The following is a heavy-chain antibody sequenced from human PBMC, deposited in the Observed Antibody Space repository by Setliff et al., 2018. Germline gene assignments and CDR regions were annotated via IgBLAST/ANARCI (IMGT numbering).Heavy chain of an antibody. Sequence: SVKVSCKASGGTFRTDGFNWVRQAPGQGLEWMGRIIPVFGTAKYVQKFQGRVTISADESARTAYIEMTSLTFEDTAVYYCARDTRDKYDSSGYYLSFDSWGQGTLVTVPQ. CDR2: IIPVFGTA. CDR3: ARDTRDKYDSSGYYLSFDS. V-gene: IGHV1-69*13. J-gene: IGHJ4*02. CDR1: GGTFRTDG. D-gene: IGHD3-22*01.